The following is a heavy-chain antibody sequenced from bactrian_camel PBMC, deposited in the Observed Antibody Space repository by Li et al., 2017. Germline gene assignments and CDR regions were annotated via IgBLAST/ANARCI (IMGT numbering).Heavy chain of an antibody. J-gene: IGHJ6*01. CDR1: GFTTTTYT. CDR2: LHTGGTT. Sequence: VQLVESGGGSVQAGGSQRLSCAASGFTTTTYTMGWFRQVPGKEREGVAALHTGGTTYYADFVKGRFTISKVTISKDNAKNTLYLQMNSLKPEDTAMYYCAAWGGPRCASDGVIYVSEFGYWGQGTQVTVS. D-gene: IGHD3*01. V-gene: IGHV3S55*01. CDR3: AAWGGPRCASDGVIYVSEFGY.